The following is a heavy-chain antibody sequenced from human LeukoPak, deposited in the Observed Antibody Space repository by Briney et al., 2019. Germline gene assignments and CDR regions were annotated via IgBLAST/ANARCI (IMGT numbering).Heavy chain of an antibody. CDR3: ARGPSGYHNT. CDR2: ISSSSSYI. Sequence: GSLRLSCAASGFTFSSYSMNWFRKPPGKGLEWVSSISSSSSYIYYADSVKGRFTISRDNAKNSLYLQMNSLRAEDTAVYYCARGPSGYHNTGGQGTLVTVSS. J-gene: IGHJ4*02. CDR1: GFTFSSYS. D-gene: IGHD5-12*01. V-gene: IGHV3-21*01.